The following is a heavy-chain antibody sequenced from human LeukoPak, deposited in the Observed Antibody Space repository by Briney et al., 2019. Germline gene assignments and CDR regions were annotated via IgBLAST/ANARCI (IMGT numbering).Heavy chain of an antibody. CDR1: GGSISGYY. CDR3: ARYRRNNDFYLDD. J-gene: IGHJ4*02. V-gene: IGHV4-59*01. Sequence: PSETLSLTCTVSGGSISGYYWGWIRQPPGKGLEWIGYIYYSGSTNYNPSLKSRVSMSIDTSKNQFSLILSSLTAADTAVYYCARYRRNNDFYLDDWGQGTLVTVSS. CDR2: IYYSGST. D-gene: IGHD3/OR15-3a*01.